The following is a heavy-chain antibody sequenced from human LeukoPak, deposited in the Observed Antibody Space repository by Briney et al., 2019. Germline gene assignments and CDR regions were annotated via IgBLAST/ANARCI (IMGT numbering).Heavy chain of an antibody. Sequence: GGSLRLSCAASGFTFSDYYMSWIRQAPGKGLEWVGFIRSKAYGGTTEYAASVKGRFTISRDDSKSIAYLQMNSLKTEDTAVYYCTRSTMINYVVWLGDYWGQGTLVTVSS. CDR3: TRSTMINYVVWLGDY. D-gene: IGHD3-22*01. CDR2: IRSKAYGGTT. CDR1: GFTFSDYY. V-gene: IGHV3-49*03. J-gene: IGHJ4*02.